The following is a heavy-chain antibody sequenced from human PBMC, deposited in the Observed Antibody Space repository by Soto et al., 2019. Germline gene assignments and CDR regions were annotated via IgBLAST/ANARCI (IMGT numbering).Heavy chain of an antibody. CDR3: ARVGYYYDSSGYFY. CDR2: ISPSGSTI. Sequence: WGSLRLSCAASGFTFSSYSMHWVRQAPGKKLEWVSYISPSGSTIYYADSVKGRFTISRDNAKNSRYLKMNNLTAKDTTVYYCARVGYYYDSSGYFYWGQGRLV. J-gene: IGHJ4*02. V-gene: IGHV3-48*01. CDR1: GFTFSSYS. D-gene: IGHD3-22*01.